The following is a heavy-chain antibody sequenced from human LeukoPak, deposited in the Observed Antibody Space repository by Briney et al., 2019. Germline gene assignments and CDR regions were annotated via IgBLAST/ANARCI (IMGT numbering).Heavy chain of an antibody. CDR3: ASWGVDTAMALDY. J-gene: IGHJ4*02. Sequence: SETLSLTCTVSGGSISSGGYYWSWIRQHPGKGLEWIGYIYYSGSTYYNPSLKSRVTISIDTSKNQFSLKLSSVTDADTAVYYCASWGVDTAMALDYWGQGTLVTVSS. CDR2: IYYSGST. D-gene: IGHD5-18*01. CDR1: GGSISSGGYY. V-gene: IGHV4-31*03.